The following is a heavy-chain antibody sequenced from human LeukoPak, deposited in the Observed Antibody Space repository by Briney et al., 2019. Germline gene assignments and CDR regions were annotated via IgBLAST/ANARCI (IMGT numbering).Heavy chain of an antibody. CDR3: ARDLVGIGNSFDY. CDR2: ISYDGSNK. V-gene: IGHV3-30-3*01. Sequence: GRSLRLSCAASGFTFSSYAMHWVRQAPGKGLEWVAVISYDGSNKYYADSVKGRFTISRDNSKNTLYPQMNSLRAEDTAVYYCARDLVGIGNSFDYWGQGTLVTVSS. CDR1: GFTFSSYA. J-gene: IGHJ4*02. D-gene: IGHD1-26*01.